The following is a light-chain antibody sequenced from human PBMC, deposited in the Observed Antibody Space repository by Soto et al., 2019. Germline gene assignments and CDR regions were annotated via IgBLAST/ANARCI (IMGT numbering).Light chain of an antibody. CDR2: GAS. V-gene: IGKV3-15*01. Sequence: EIVMTQSPATLSVSPGERATLSCRASQSVSSDVAWYQKKPGQAPMLLSYGASTRATGIPARFSGSGSGTEFTLTITSLQSEDFAVYYCQQYNNWWTFGQGTRVEIK. CDR1: QSVSSD. CDR3: QQYNNWWT. J-gene: IGKJ1*01.